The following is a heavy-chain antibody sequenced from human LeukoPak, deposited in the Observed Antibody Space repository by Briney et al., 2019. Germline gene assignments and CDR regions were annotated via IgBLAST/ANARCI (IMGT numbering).Heavy chain of an antibody. CDR1: GYTLTELS. CDR3: ATDHGGSYSGEH. CDR2: FDPEDGET. Sequence: ASVKVSCKVSGYTLTELSMHWVRQAPGKGLEWMGGFDPEDGETIYAQKFQGRVTMTEDTSTDTAYMELSSLRSEDTAVYYCATDHGGSYSGEHWGQGTLVTVSS. D-gene: IGHD1-26*01. V-gene: IGHV1-24*01. J-gene: IGHJ1*01.